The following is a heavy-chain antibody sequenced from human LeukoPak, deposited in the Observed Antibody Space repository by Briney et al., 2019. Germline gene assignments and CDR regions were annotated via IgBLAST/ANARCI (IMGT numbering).Heavy chain of an antibody. D-gene: IGHD3-22*01. CDR3: ARDQGLYYYDSSGYIDY. J-gene: IGHJ4*02. CDR1: GGTFSSYA. V-gene: IGHV1-69*04. Sequence: WASVKVSCKASGGTFSSYAISWVRQAPGQGLEWMGRIIPILGIANYAQKFQGRVTITADKSTSTAYMELSSLRSEDTAVYYCARDQGLYYYDSSGYIDYWGQGTLVTVSS. CDR2: IIPILGIA.